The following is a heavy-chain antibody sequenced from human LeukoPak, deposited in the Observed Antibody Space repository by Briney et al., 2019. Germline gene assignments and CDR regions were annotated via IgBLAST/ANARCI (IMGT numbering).Heavy chain of an antibody. Sequence: GGSLRLSCAASGFTFNDYYMSWIRQAPGKGLEWLSYINIGGTNTHYADPVKGRFTISRDNTKKSLYLEMNNLRAEDTAVYYCATDGAGFDTWGQGVLVTVSS. CDR2: INIGGTNT. V-gene: IGHV3-11*01. CDR3: ATDGAGFDT. J-gene: IGHJ5*02. CDR1: GFTFNDYY.